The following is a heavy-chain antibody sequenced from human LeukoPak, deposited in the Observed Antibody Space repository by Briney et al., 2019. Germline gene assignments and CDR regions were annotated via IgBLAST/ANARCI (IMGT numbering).Heavy chain of an antibody. D-gene: IGHD2-2*01. CDR2: IIPIFGTA. V-gene: IGHV1-69*06. Sequence: SVKVSCKASGGTFSSYAISWVRQAPGQGLGWMGGIIPIFGTANYAQKFQGRVTITADKSTSTAYMELSSLRSEDTAVYYCARVPVLRYCSSTSCFNPGGGAFDIWGQGTMVTVSS. CDR3: ARVPVLRYCSSTSCFNPGGGAFDI. CDR1: GGTFSSYA. J-gene: IGHJ3*02.